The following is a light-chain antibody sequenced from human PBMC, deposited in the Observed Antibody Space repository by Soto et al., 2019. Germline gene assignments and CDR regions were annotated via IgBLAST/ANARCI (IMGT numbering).Light chain of an antibody. Sequence: ESVLTQSPGTLSLSPGDRATLSCRASQYVSGSYFAWYQQKPGQAPRLLIYGASSRATGIPDRFSGSGSGADFTLTINRLEPEDFAVYYCLQYGSSPPAYTFGQGTKLEIK. CDR2: GAS. CDR3: LQYGSSPPAYT. J-gene: IGKJ2*01. CDR1: QYVSGSY. V-gene: IGKV3-20*01.